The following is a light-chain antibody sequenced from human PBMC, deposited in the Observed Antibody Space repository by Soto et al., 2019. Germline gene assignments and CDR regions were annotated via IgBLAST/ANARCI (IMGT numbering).Light chain of an antibody. Sequence: QSGLTQPASVSGSPGQSITISCAGTTSDVGSYNLVSWYQQHPGEAPKLMIYEGSKRPSGVSNRFSGSKSGNTASLTISGLQAEDEADYYCCSYAGSTNMVFGGGTKLTVL. V-gene: IGLV2-23*01. CDR1: TSDVGSYNL. CDR2: EGS. J-gene: IGLJ2*01. CDR3: CSYAGSTNMV.